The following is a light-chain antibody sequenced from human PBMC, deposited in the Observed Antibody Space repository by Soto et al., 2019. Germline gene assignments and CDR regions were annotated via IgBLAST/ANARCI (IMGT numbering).Light chain of an antibody. Sequence: QSVLTQPPSASGTPGQRVTISCSGSSSNIGSNTVSWHQQLPGSAPKLLIYSDYQRPSDVPDRFSASKSGTSASLAITGLQSEDEADYFCAAWDDGLNGYVFGTATKVTVL. CDR1: SSNIGSNT. CDR3: AAWDDGLNGYV. V-gene: IGLV1-44*01. J-gene: IGLJ1*01. CDR2: SDY.